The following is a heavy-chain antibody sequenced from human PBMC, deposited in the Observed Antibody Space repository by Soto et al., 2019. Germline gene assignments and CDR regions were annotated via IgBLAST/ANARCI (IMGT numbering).Heavy chain of an antibody. CDR2: ISGSGGDT. J-gene: IGHJ4*02. V-gene: IGHV3-23*01. CDR3: AKRGDKRYYFDD. D-gene: IGHD2-21*02. CDR1: GFTFSNYG. Sequence: SLRLSCAASGFTFSNYGMSWVRQAPGKGLEWVSAISGSGGDTYYADSVKGRFTISRDNSKNTLFLQMISLRAEDTAVYYCAKRGDKRYYFDDWGQGTLVTVSS.